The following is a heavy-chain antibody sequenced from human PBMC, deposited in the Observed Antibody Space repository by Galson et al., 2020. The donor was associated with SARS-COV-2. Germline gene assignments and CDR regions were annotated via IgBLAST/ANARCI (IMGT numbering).Heavy chain of an antibody. D-gene: IGHD3-22*01. Sequence: GESLKISCAASGFRFSKAWMSWVRQAPGKGLEWVGRNKSKTDGGTTDHDAPVKGRFTISRYESKNTLSLQMNSLKTEDTGVYYCTKFSYDSSGYKGFDYWGQGTLVTVCS. CDR2: NKSKTDGGTT. CDR3: TKFSYDSSGYKGFDY. V-gene: IGHV3-15*01. CDR1: GFRFSKAW. J-gene: IGHJ4*02.